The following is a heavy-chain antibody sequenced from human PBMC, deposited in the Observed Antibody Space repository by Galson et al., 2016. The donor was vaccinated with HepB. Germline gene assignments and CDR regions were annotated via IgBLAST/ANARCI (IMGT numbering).Heavy chain of an antibody. Sequence: SLRLSCAASGLTGNNAWMTWVRQAPGKGLEWVGRIKGEADGGTTDYAAPVKGRFYISRDDSTHTLFLHMNSLRVEDGAVYYCATVKLTTWYSFDSWGQAPWSPSPQ. CDR3: ATVKLTTWYSFDS. V-gene: IGHV3-15*01. J-gene: IGHJ4*01. CDR1: GLTGNNAW. CDR2: IKGEADGGTT. D-gene: IGHD2-2*01.